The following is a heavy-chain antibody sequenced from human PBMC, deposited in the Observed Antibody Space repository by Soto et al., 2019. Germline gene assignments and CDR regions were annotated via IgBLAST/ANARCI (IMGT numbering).Heavy chain of an antibody. Sequence: EVQLVESGGGLVKPGGSLRLSCAASGFTFSSYSMNWVRQAPGKGLEWVSSISSSSGYIYYADSVKGRFTISRDNAKNSLYLQMDSLRAEDTAVYYCARPRTGIAAFWGQGTLVTVSS. CDR3: ARPRTGIAAF. CDR1: GFTFSSYS. CDR2: ISSSSGYI. V-gene: IGHV3-21*01. J-gene: IGHJ4*02. D-gene: IGHD6-13*01.